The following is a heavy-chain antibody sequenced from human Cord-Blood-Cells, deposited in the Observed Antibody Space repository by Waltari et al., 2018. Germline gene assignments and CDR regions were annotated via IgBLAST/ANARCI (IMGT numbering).Heavy chain of an antibody. CDR3: ARSRNFDY. D-gene: IGHD6-6*01. CDR2: IYYSGRP. CDR1: GGSISSSSYY. Sequence: QLQLQESGPGLVKPSETLSLTCTVSGGSISSSSYYWGWIRQPPGKGLEWIGSIYYSGRPYYHPSLKSRVTISVDTSKNQFSLKLSSVTAADTSVYYCARSRNFDYWGQGTLVTVSS. J-gene: IGHJ4*02. V-gene: IGHV4-39*01.